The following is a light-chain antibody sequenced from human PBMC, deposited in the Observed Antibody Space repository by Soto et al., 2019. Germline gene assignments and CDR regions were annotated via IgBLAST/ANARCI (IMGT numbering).Light chain of an antibody. CDR2: DVT. V-gene: IGLV2-14*01. CDR1: SSDVGGYNY. Sequence: QLVLTQPASVSGSPGQSITISCTGTSSDVGGYNYVSWYQQHPGKAPKLIIYDVTNRPSGVSNRFSGSKSGNTASLTISGLQAEDEADYYCSSYTISSTWVFGGGTKVTVL. CDR3: SSYTISSTWV. J-gene: IGLJ3*02.